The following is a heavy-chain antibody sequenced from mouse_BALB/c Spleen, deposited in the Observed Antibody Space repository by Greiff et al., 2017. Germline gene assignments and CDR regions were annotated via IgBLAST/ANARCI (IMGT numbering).Heavy chain of an antibody. Sequence: VHVKQSGAELVKPGASVKLSCTASGFNIKDTYMHWVKQRPEQGLEWIGRIDPANGNTKYDPKFQGKATITADTSSNTAYLQLSSLTSEDTAVYYCARQLGLLSYAMDYWGQGTSVTVSS. J-gene: IGHJ4*01. CDR3: ARQLGLLSYAMDY. CDR2: IDPANGNT. CDR1: GFNIKDTY. V-gene: IGHV14-3*02. D-gene: IGHD3-1*01.